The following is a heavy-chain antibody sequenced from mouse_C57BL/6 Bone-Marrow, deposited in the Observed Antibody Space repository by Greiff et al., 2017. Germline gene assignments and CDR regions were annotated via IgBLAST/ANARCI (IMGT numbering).Heavy chain of an antibody. D-gene: IGHD4-1*01. Sequence: EVQLQQSGPELVKPGASVKISCKASGYTFTDYYMNWVKQSHGKSLEWIGDINPNNGGTSYNQKFKGKATLTVDKSSSTAYMELRSLTSEDSAVYSCALTGTAFDYWGQGTTLTVSS. CDR1: GYTFTDYY. J-gene: IGHJ2*01. CDR2: INPNNGGT. CDR3: ALTGTAFDY. V-gene: IGHV1-26*01.